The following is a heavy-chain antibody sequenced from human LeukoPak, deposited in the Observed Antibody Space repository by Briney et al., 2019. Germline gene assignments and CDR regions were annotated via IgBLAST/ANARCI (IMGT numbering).Heavy chain of an antibody. D-gene: IGHD3-3*01. J-gene: IGHJ4*02. Sequence: GGSLRLSCAASGFTFSSYWMSWVRQAPGKGLEWVSVIYSGGSTYYADSVKGRFTISRDNSKNTLYLQMNSLRAEDTAVYYCATMGPYYDFWSGPPPDYWGQGTLVTVSS. CDR2: IYSGGST. V-gene: IGHV3-66*02. CDR3: ATMGPYYDFWSGPPPDY. CDR1: GFTFSSYW.